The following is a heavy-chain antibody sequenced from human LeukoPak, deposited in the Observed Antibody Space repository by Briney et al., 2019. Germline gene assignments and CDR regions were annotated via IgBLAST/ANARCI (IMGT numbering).Heavy chain of an antibody. CDR2: INHSGST. Sequence: PSETLSLTCAVYGGSFSGYYWSWIRQPPGKGLEWIGEINHSGSTNYNPSLKSRVTISVDTSKNQFSLTLSSVTAADTAVYYCARVPLGYCSSTSCHPYNWFDPWGQGTLVTVSS. CDR1: GGSFSGYY. V-gene: IGHV4-34*01. D-gene: IGHD2-2*01. J-gene: IGHJ5*02. CDR3: ARVPLGYCSSTSCHPYNWFDP.